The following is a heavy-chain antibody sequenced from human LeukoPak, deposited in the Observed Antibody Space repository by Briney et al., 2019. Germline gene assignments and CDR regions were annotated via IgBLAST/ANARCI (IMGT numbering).Heavy chain of an antibody. Sequence: ASVKVSCKATGYTFTSYGISWVRQAPGQGLEWMGWISSNSDNTNYAQKLQGRVTMTTDTSTSTAYMELRSLRSDDTALYFCARASTPAATGYWGQGTLVTVSS. J-gene: IGHJ4*02. CDR3: ARASTPAATGY. D-gene: IGHD2-2*01. CDR1: GYTFTSYG. CDR2: ISSNSDNT. V-gene: IGHV1-18*01.